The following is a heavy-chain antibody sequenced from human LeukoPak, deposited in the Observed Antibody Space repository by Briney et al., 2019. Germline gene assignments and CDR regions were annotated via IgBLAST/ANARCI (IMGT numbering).Heavy chain of an antibody. D-gene: IGHD2-15*01. J-gene: IGHJ5*02. CDR1: GFTFSSYA. Sequence: GGSLRLSCAASGFTFSSYAMSWVRQAPGKGLEWVSAISGSGGSTYYADSVKGRFTISRDNSKNTLYLQMNSLRAEDTAVYYCSGRSSSLYCSGGSCFFNWFDPWGQGTLVTVSS. CDR2: ISGSGGST. CDR3: SGRSSSLYCSGGSCFFNWFDP. V-gene: IGHV3-23*01.